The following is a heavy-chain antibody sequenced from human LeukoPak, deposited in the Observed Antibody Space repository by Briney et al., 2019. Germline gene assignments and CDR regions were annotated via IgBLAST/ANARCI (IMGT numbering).Heavy chain of an antibody. CDR2: INPNSGGT. J-gene: IGHJ5*02. CDR1: GHTFTGYY. Sequence: GASVKVSCKASGHTFTGYYMHWVRQAPGQGLEWMGWINPNSGGTNYAQKFQGRVTMTRDTSISTAYMELSRLTSDDTAVYHCARARDQFYYDSSGYYPWGQGTLVTVSS. V-gene: IGHV1-2*02. D-gene: IGHD3-22*01. CDR3: ARARDQFYYDSSGYYP.